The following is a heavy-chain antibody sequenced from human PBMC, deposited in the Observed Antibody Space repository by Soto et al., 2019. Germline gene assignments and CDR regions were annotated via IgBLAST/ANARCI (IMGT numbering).Heavy chain of an antibody. CDR2: ISDGGSYT. CDR1: GFIFSDYY. Sequence: GGSLRLSCVASGFIFSDYYMAWIRRAPGKGLEWVSYISDGGSYTNHGNSVRGRVSVSRDDARNSLYLQIKNLRVEDTGGYYCARAPGAVNSYAGVDVWGQGTTVTVSS. J-gene: IGHJ6*02. V-gene: IGHV3-11*05. CDR3: ARAPGAVNSYAGVDV. D-gene: IGHD6-19*01.